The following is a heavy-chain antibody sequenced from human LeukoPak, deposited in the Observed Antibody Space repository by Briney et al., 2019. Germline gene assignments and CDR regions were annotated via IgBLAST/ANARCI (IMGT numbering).Heavy chain of an antibody. CDR1: GFTFSSYA. J-gene: IGHJ4*02. CDR3: AKDEGYSYGLIDY. D-gene: IGHD5-18*01. V-gene: IGHV3-23*01. Sequence: GGSLRLSCAASGFTFSSYAMSWVRQAPGKGLEWVSAISGSGGSTYYADSVNGRFTISRDKSKNTLHLQMNGLRAEDTAVYYCAKDEGYSYGLIDYWGQGALVTVSS. CDR2: ISGSGGST.